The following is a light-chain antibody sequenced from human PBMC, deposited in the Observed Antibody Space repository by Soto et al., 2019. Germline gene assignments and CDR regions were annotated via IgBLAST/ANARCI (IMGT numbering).Light chain of an antibody. V-gene: IGKV3-20*01. CDR1: QSVSSSY. CDR3: QQYGSSHT. Sequence: EILLTQSPSTLSLSTGGIATLSRRASQSVSSSYLAWYQQKPGQAPRLLIYGASSRAIGIPDRFSGSVSGSDFILTINRLEPEDFAVYYCQQYGSSHTFGQGTRLEIK. CDR2: GAS. J-gene: IGKJ5*01.